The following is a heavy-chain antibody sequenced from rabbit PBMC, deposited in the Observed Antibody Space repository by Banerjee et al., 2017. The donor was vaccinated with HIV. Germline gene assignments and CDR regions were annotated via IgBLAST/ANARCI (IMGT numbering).Heavy chain of an antibody. CDR3: ARGDGATYPYGGMDL. CDR1: GIDFSSIFW. D-gene: IGHD2-1*01. J-gene: IGHJ6*01. Sequence: QEQLVESGGGLVTLGGSLKLTCKASGIDFSSIFWISWVRQTPGKGLEWIGCIYPTYGATDYASWVNGRFTISKTSSPTVTLQMTSLTAADTATYFCARGDGATYPYGGMDLWGQGTLVTVS. CDR2: IYPTYGAT. V-gene: IGHV1S45*01.